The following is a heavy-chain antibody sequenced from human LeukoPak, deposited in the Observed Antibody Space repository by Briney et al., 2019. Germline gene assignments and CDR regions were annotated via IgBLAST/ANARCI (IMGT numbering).Heavy chain of an antibody. J-gene: IGHJ4*02. V-gene: IGHV3-48*03. CDR1: GFTFSSYE. Sequence: GGSLRLSCAASGFTFSSYEMNWVRQAPGKGLEWVSYISSSGSTIYYADSVKGRFTISRDNAKNSLYLQMNSLRAEDTAFYYCAKGPKQQLVGSRGHYFDYWGQGTLVTVSS. CDR3: AKGPKQQLVGSRGHYFDY. CDR2: ISSSGSTI. D-gene: IGHD6-13*01.